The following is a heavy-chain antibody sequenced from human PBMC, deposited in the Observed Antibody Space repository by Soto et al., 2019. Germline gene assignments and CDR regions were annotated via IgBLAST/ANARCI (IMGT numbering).Heavy chain of an antibody. CDR2: IKSNTDGGTT. V-gene: IGHV3-15*01. CDR1: GFTFSNAW. Sequence: EVQLVESGGGLVKPGGSLRLSCAASGFTFSNAWMSWVRQAPGKGLEWVGRIKSNTDGGTTDYAAPVKGRFTISRDDSKNTLYLEINSLKIEDTAVYYCTGSSWYGFWGQGTLVTVSS. CDR3: TGSSWYGF. D-gene: IGHD6-13*01. J-gene: IGHJ4*02.